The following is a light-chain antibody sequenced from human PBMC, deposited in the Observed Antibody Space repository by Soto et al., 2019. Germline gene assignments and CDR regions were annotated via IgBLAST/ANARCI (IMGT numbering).Light chain of an antibody. V-gene: IGLV4-69*01. CDR1: SGHSNYA. J-gene: IGLJ2*01. CDR2: LNSDGSH. Sequence: QPVLTQSPSASASPGASVTLTCTLSSGHSNYAIAWHQRQPEPGPRYLLKLNSDGSHSKGDGIPDRFSGSSSGTERYLTISSLQSEDDADYYCQTWGTGIQVFGGGTKLTVL. CDR3: QTWGTGIQV.